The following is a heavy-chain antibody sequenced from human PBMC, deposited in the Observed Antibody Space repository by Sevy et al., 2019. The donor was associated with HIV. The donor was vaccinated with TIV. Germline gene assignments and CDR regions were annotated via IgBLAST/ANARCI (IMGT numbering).Heavy chain of an antibody. Sequence: GGSLRLSCAASGFTFSSYGMHWVRQAPGKGLEWVAVIWYDGSNKYYADSVKGRFTISRDNSKNTLYLQMNSLRAEDTAVYYCAKDSSGYYQSVLDYWGQGTLVTVSS. CDR1: GFTFSSYG. J-gene: IGHJ4*02. CDR2: IWYDGSNK. CDR3: AKDSSGYYQSVLDY. V-gene: IGHV3-33*06. D-gene: IGHD3-22*01.